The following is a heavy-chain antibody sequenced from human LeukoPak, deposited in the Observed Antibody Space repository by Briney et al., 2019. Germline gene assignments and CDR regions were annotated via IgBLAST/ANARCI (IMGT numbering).Heavy chain of an antibody. Sequence: GGSLRLSCAASGFTFSSYWMHWVRQAPGKGLVWVSRISTDGRSTTYADSVKGRFTISRDNSKNTLYLQMNSLRAEDTAVYYCARDTPPAFWGQGTLVTVSS. CDR3: ARDTPPAF. CDR1: GFTFSSYW. V-gene: IGHV3-74*01. J-gene: IGHJ4*02. CDR2: ISTDGRST. D-gene: IGHD1-14*01.